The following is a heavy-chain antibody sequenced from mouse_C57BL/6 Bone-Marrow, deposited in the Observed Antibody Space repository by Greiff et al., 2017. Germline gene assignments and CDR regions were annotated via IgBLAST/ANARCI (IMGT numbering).Heavy chain of an antibody. Sequence: VKLVESGPGLVAPSQSLSITCTVSGFSLTSYGVDWVRQPPGKGLEWLGVIWGGGSTNYNSALMSRLSISKDNSKSQVFLKMNSLQTDDTAMYYCAKQGIYYGSSRGWYFDVWGTGTTVTVSS. D-gene: IGHD1-1*01. V-gene: IGHV2-9*01. CDR3: AKQGIYYGSSRGWYFDV. CDR2: IWGGGST. CDR1: GFSLTSYG. J-gene: IGHJ1*03.